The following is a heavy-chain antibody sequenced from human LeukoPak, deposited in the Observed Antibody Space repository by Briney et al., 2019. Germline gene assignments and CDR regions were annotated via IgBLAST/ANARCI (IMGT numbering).Heavy chain of an antibody. CDR2: INPNSGGT. Sequence: ASVKVSCKASGYTFTGYYMHWVRQAPGQGLEWTGWINPNSGGTNYTQKFQGRVTMTRDTSIRTAYMELSRLTSDDTAVYYCASLYYDTSGRSFDYWGQGTLVTVSS. D-gene: IGHD3-22*01. J-gene: IGHJ4*02. V-gene: IGHV1-2*02. CDR3: ASLYYDTSGRSFDY. CDR1: GYTFTGYY.